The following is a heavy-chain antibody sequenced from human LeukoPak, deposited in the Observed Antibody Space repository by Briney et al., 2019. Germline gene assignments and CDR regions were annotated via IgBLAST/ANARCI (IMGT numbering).Heavy chain of an antibody. CDR1: GYTFTSYG. CDR3: ARTDIVATTNDY. CDR2: ISAYNGNT. V-gene: IGHV1-18*01. J-gene: IGHJ4*02. D-gene: IGHD5-12*01. Sequence: ASVKVSCKASGYTFTSYGISWVRQAPGQGLEWMGWISAYNGNTNYAQKLQGRVTMTTDTSTSTAYMELRSMRSDDTAVYYCARTDIVATTNDYWGQGTLVTVSS.